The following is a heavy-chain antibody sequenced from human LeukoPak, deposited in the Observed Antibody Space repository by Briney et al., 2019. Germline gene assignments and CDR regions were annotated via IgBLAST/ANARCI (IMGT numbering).Heavy chain of an antibody. D-gene: IGHD3-10*01. Sequence: GGSLRLSCAASGFTFSSYAMSWVRQAPGNGLEWVSAISGSGGTTYYADSVKGRFTISRDNSKNTLYLQMNSLRAEDTAVYYCAKDPTITSTPDYFDYWGQGTLVTVSS. V-gene: IGHV3-23*01. CDR1: GFTFSSYA. J-gene: IGHJ4*02. CDR2: ISGSGGTT. CDR3: AKDPTITSTPDYFDY.